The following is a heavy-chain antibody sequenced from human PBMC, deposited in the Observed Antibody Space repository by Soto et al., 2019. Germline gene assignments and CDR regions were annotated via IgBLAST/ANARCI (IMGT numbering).Heavy chain of an antibody. CDR1: GGSFSGYY. D-gene: IGHD2-2*02. CDR3: ARTATQCSRTSCYTVSLDF. J-gene: IGHJ4*02. V-gene: IGHV4-34*01. Sequence: SETLSLTCTVLGGSFSGYYWGWIRQPPGKGLEWIGEINRDGVTNYNPSLKSRLTISVDTSKNQFSLNLNSVTAADTAVYYCARTATQCSRTSCYTVSLDFWGQGTLVTVSS. CDR2: INRDGVT.